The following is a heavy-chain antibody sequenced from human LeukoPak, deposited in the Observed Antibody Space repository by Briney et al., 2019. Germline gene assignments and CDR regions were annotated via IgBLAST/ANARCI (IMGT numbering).Heavy chain of an antibody. CDR2: ITWDASYT. CDR1: GFTFDDYA. D-gene: IGHD3-22*01. CDR3: AKGVDGSGYYCSLES. V-gene: IGHV3-43D*03. J-gene: IGHJ4*02. Sequence: GGSLRLSCAASGFTFDDYAMYWVRLAPGKGLEWISLITWDASYTYYADSVKGRFIISRDNSKDSLYLQMNSLTAEDAALYYCAKGVDGSGYYCSLESWGRGTLVTVSS.